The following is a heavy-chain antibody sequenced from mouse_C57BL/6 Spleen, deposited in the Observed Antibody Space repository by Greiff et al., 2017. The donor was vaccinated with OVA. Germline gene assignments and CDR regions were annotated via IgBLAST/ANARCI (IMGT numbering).Heavy chain of an antibody. V-gene: IGHV5-17*01. CDR1: GFTFSDYG. CDR3: ARNPLRNYAMDY. Sequence: EVQLVESGGGLVKPGGSLKLSCAASGFTFSDYGMHWVRQAPEKGLEWVAYISSGSSTIYYADTVKGRFTISRDNAKNTLFLQMTSLRSEDTAMYYCARNPLRNYAMDYWGQGTSVTVSS. D-gene: IGHD1-1*01. CDR2: ISSGSSTI. J-gene: IGHJ4*01.